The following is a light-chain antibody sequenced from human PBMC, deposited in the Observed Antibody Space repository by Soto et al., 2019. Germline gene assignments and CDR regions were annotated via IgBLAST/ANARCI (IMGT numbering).Light chain of an antibody. V-gene: IGKV1-13*02. Sequence: AIQMTQSPSSLSASVGDRVTITCRASQGIRNDLAWYQQKPGKAPKLLIYDASSLESGVPSRFSGSGYGTEFTLTISSLQPDDFATYYCQHYNSYSEAFGQGTKVDIK. CDR1: QGIRND. CDR3: QHYNSYSEA. J-gene: IGKJ1*01. CDR2: DAS.